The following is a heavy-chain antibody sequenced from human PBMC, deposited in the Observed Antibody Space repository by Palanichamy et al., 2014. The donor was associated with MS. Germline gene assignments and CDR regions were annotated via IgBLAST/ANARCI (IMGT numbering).Heavy chain of an antibody. CDR1: GFNFRSYI. V-gene: IGHV3-30-3*01. CDR3: ARDGGDYYDPSGYYSYYFDY. Sequence: QVRLEESGGGVVQPGRSLRLSCAVSGFNFRSYILHWVRQAPGKGLEWVATTTKDGSNKYYADSVKGRLTISRDNSRNTLYLQMNGLRADDTAVYYCARDGGDYYDPSGYYSYYFDYWGQGTLVTVSS. J-gene: IGHJ4*02. CDR2: TTKDGSNK. D-gene: IGHD3-22*01.